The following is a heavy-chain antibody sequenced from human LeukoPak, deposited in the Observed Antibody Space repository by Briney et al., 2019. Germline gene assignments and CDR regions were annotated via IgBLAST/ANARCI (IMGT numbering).Heavy chain of an antibody. V-gene: IGHV1-69*06. D-gene: IGHD3-22*01. CDR3: AREYYYDSSGYFPFDY. CDR2: ITPIFGTA. Sequence: ASVKVSCKASGGTFSSYAISWVRQAPGQGLEWMGRITPIFGTANYAQKFQGRVTITADKSTSTAYMELSSLRSEDTAVYYCAREYYYDSSGYFPFDYWGQGTLVTVSS. J-gene: IGHJ4*02. CDR1: GGTFSSYA.